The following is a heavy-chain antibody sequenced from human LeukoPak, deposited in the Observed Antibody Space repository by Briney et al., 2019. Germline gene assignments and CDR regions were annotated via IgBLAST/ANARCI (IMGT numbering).Heavy chain of an antibody. CDR3: ARDQPSYYYDSSGYIHYYYYGMDV. J-gene: IGHJ6*02. D-gene: IGHD3-22*01. V-gene: IGHV1-2*06. CDR2: INPNSGGT. Sequence: ASVKVSCKASGYTFTGYYMHWVRQAPGQGLEWMGRINPNSGGTNYAQKFQGRVTMTRDTSISTAYMELSSLRSEDTAVYYCARDQPSYYYDSSGYIHYYYYGMDVWGQGTTVTVSS. CDR1: GYTFTGYY.